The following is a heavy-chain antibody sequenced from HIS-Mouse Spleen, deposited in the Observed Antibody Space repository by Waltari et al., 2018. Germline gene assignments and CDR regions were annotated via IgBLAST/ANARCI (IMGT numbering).Heavy chain of an antibody. CDR3: AREIPYSSSWYDWYFDL. J-gene: IGHJ2*01. CDR2: IYYSGST. D-gene: IGHD6-13*01. CDR1: GASISTSSYH. V-gene: IGHV4-39*07. Sequence: QLQLQESGPGMVTPSEALSLTCTVPGASISTSSYHWGWFRHPPRTGKGREWIGSIYYSGSTYYNPSLKSRVTISVDTSKNQFSLKLSSVTAADTAVYYCAREIPYSSSWYDWYFDLWGRGTLVTVSS.